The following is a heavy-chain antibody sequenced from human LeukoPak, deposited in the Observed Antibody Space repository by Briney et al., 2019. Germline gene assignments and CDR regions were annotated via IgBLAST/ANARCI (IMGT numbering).Heavy chain of an antibody. D-gene: IGHD4-23*01. CDR3: ARDHYGSNSLDY. CDR2: ISRRGNTI. Sequence: GGSLRLSCAASGFTFSDYHMSWVRQAPGKGLEWLSYISRRGNTIYYAGSVRGRFTVSRDNAQNSLYLQMNSLRAEDTAVYYCARDHYGSNSLDYWGQGTLVTVSS. J-gene: IGHJ4*02. V-gene: IGHV3-11*04. CDR1: GFTFSDYH.